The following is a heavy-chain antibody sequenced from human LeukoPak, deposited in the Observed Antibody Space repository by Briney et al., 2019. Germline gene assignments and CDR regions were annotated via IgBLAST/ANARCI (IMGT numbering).Heavy chain of an antibody. Sequence: ASVKVSCKASGYTFSDSYIHWVRQAPQQGLEWMGWITPDSGATRYAEKFQGRVAMTRDTSITTAYMELRTLGFDDRATYYCARDTNHSNSFESWGQGTLVSVSS. CDR1: GYTFSDSY. J-gene: IGHJ4*02. CDR2: ITPDSGAT. V-gene: IGHV1-2*02. CDR3: ARDTNHSNSFES. D-gene: IGHD2-2*01.